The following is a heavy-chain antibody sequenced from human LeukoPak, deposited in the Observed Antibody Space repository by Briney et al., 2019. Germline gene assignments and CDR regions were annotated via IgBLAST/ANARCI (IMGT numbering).Heavy chain of an antibody. CDR1: GYTFTGYY. D-gene: IGHD6-13*01. CDR2: INPNSGGT. CDR3: ARVFQKQLADY. Sequence: ASVKVSCKASGYTFTGYYMHWVRQAPGQGLEWMGWINPNSGGTNYAQNFQGRVTMTRDTSISTAYMELSRLRSGDTAVYYCARVFQKQLADYWGQGTLVTVSS. J-gene: IGHJ4*02. V-gene: IGHV1-2*02.